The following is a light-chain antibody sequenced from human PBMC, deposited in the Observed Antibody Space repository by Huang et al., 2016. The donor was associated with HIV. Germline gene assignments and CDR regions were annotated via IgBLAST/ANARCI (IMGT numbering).Light chain of an antibody. CDR3: QQRSNWPLFT. Sequence: EIVLTQSPATLSLSPGERATLSCKASQRVSSSLAWYQQKPGQAPRLLIYDTSNRATGIPARFSGSESGTDFTLTISSLEPEDFAVYYCQQRSNWPLFTFGPGTKVDIK. V-gene: IGKV3-11*01. CDR2: DTS. J-gene: IGKJ3*01. CDR1: QRVSSS.